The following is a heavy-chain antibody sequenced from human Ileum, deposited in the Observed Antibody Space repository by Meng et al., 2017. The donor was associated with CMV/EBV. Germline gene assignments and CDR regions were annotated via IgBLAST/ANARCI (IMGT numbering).Heavy chain of an antibody. CDR1: GGSISSSPYY. V-gene: IGHV4-39*07. CDR3: ARDSTYPSGLDY. CDR2: ISYSGTA. J-gene: IGHJ4*02. Sequence: QLQLQESGPGLVKPSEALSLTCTVSGGSISSSPYYWGWIRQPPGKGLEWIGTISYSGTAFYNLSLKSRVAISIDTSKFQFSLKLSSVTATDTAVYYCARDSTYPSGLDYWGQGTLVTVSS. D-gene: IGHD3-10*01.